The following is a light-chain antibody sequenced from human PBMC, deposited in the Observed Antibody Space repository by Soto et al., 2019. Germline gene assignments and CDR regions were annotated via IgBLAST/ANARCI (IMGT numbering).Light chain of an antibody. Sequence: EVDMGQCRATLSVSPGERATLSCRASQSVSSNLAWYQQKPGQAPRLLIYGASTRATGIPARFSGSGSGTEFTLTISSLQSEDFAVYYCQQYNNWPQTFGQGTKVDIK. V-gene: IGKV3-15*01. CDR2: GAS. J-gene: IGKJ1*01. CDR3: QQYNNWPQT. CDR1: QSVSSN.